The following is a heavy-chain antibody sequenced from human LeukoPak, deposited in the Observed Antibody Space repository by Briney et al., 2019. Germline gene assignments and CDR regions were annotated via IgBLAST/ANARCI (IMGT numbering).Heavy chain of an antibody. V-gene: IGHV4-39*01. CDR1: GVSISSSNSY. J-gene: IGHJ4*02. CDR2: IYYSGNT. D-gene: IGHD2-15*01. CDR3: ARLNCSGGSCPGYYFDY. Sequence: SETLSLTCTVSGVSISSSNSYWGWIRQPPGKGLEWIGSIYYSGNTYYNASLKSQVSISIDTSKNQFSLKLTSVTAADTAVYYCARLNCSGGSCPGYYFDYWGQGTLVTVSS.